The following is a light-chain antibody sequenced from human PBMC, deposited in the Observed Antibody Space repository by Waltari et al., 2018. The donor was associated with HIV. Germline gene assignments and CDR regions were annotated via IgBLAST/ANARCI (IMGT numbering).Light chain of an antibody. Sequence: QSVLTQPPSASGTPGQRVSISCSGSSSNIGSNIVTWYQQLPGTAPNLLIYSNNQRPSGVPDRFSGSKSGTSASLAISGLQSEDEADYYCAAWDDSLNAWVFGGGTKLTVL. J-gene: IGLJ3*02. V-gene: IGLV1-44*01. CDR2: SNN. CDR3: AAWDDSLNAWV. CDR1: SSNIGSNI.